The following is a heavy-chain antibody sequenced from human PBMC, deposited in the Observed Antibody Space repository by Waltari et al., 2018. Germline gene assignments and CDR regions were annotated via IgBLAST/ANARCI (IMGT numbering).Heavy chain of an antibody. Sequence: EVQLVESGGGLVKPGGSLRLSCAASGFTFSSYRMNWFPQAQGKGLEWVSSISSSSSYIYYADSVKDRFTISRDNAKNSLYLQMNSLRAEDTAVYYCARVGRDGYNSAPGYWGQGTLVTVSS. J-gene: IGHJ4*02. CDR3: ARVGRDGYNSAPGY. CDR1: GFTFSSYR. V-gene: IGHV3-21*01. CDR2: ISSSSSYI. D-gene: IGHD5-12*01.